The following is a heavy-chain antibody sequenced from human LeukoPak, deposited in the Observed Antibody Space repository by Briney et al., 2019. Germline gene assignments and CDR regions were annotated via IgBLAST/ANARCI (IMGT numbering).Heavy chain of an antibody. CDR2: ISGTGGGT. J-gene: IGHJ4*02. CDR3: AKDRPYSSSWYGAGDY. V-gene: IGHV3-23*01. Sequence: GGSLRLSCAASGFTFSSYGMTWVRQAPGKGLEWVSSISGTGGGTYYADSVKGRFTISGDNSKNTLYPQMNSLRAEDTAVYYCAKDRPYSSSWYGAGDYWGQGTLVTVSS. D-gene: IGHD6-13*01. CDR1: GFTFSSYG.